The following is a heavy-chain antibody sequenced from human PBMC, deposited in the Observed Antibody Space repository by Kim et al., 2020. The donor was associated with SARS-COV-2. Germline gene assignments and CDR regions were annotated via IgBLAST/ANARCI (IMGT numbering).Heavy chain of an antibody. D-gene: IGHD2-15*01. CDR3: ARVGYCSGGRCYSPNNYYGMDV. V-gene: IGHV1-69*13. Sequence: VKVSCKASGGTFSNYAISWVRQAPGQGLEWMGGIIPIFGTANYAQKFQGRVTITADESTSTAYMDLSSLRSEDTAVYYCARVGYCSGGRCYSPNNYYGMDVWGQGTTVTVSS. CDR2: IIPIFGTA. CDR1: GGTFSNYA. J-gene: IGHJ6*02.